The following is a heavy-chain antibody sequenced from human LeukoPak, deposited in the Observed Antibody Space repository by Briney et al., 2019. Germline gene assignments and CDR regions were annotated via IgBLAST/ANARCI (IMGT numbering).Heavy chain of an antibody. J-gene: IGHJ5*02. CDR3: ARDLAATNWFDP. D-gene: IGHD6-25*01. V-gene: IGHV3-74*01. CDR1: GFTFSNHW. CDR2: IATDGTGT. Sequence: GGSLRLSCAASGFTFSNHWMHWVRQAPGKGLVWVSRIATDGTGTNYADSVKGRFTISRDNAKNTLYLQMSSLRAEDTAVYFCARDLAATNWFDPWGQGTLVTVSS.